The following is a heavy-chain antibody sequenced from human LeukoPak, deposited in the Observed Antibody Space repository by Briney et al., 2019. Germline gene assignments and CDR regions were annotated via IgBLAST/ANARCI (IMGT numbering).Heavy chain of an antibody. V-gene: IGHV1-18*01. D-gene: IGHD7-27*01. CDR3: ARPLGISHDVFDI. CDR2: ISPYNGNT. J-gene: IGHJ3*02. CDR1: GYTFISYG. Sequence: GASVKLSCKASGYTFISYGISWVRQAPGQGLEWMGWISPYNGNTNFGQKLQGRVTMTADTSTTTAYMELRSLTSDDTAVYYCARPLGISHDVFDIWGQGTMVTVSS.